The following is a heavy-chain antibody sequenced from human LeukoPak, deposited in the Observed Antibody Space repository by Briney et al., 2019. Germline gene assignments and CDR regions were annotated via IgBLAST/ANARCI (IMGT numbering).Heavy chain of an antibody. Sequence: SETLSLTCAVYGGSFSGYYWSWLRQPPGKGLEWLGEIDQSGSTNYNPSLKSRVTITIDTSKNQFSLKLNSVTAADTAVYYCAINDGSGSYYKSDYWGQGTLVTVSS. D-gene: IGHD3-10*01. CDR3: AINDGSGSYYKSDY. CDR1: GGSFSGYY. J-gene: IGHJ4*02. V-gene: IGHV4-34*01. CDR2: IDQSGST.